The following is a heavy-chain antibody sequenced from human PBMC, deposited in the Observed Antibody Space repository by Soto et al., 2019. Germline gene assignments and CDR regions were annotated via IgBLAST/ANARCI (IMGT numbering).Heavy chain of an antibody. CDR2: IYPGDSDT. Sequence: GESLKISCKGYGYTFTDYWIGLVRQMPGKGLELIGLIYPGDSDTRYSPSFQGRVTISADKSISTAFLQWSSLRASDTAMYYCASQKTVIRGPLSSNWFDPWGQGTLVTVSS. D-gene: IGHD1-1*01. V-gene: IGHV5-51*01. J-gene: IGHJ5*02. CDR3: ASQKTVIRGPLSSNWFDP. CDR1: GYTFTDYW.